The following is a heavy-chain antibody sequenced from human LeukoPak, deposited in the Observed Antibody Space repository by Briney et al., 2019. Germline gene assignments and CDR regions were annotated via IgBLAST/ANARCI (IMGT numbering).Heavy chain of an antibody. CDR1: GYSISSGYY. V-gene: IGHV4-38-2*01. CDR3: ARRYCSSTSCRQYYYYYYCMVV. CDR2: IYHSGST. J-gene: IGHJ6*03. D-gene: IGHD2-2*01. Sequence: PSETLSLTCAVSGYSISSGYYWGWIRQPPGKGLEWIGSIYHSGSTYYHPSLKSRVTISVDRSKNQCSLNLSSVNDADTAVYYCARRYCSSTSCRQYYYYYYCMVVWGKGTTLTVSS.